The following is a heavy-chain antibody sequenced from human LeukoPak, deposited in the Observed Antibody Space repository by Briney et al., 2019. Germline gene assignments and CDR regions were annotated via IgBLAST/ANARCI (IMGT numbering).Heavy chain of an antibody. V-gene: IGHV4-39*07. Sequence: SETLSLTCTVSGGSISSSSYYWGWIRQPPGKGLEWIGSIYYSGSTYYNPSLKSRVTISVDTSKNQFSLKLSSVTAADTAVYYCARDGPYSSRALFDYWGQGTLVTVSS. J-gene: IGHJ4*02. CDR3: ARDGPYSSRALFDY. CDR2: IYYSGST. D-gene: IGHD6-13*01. CDR1: GGSISSSSYY.